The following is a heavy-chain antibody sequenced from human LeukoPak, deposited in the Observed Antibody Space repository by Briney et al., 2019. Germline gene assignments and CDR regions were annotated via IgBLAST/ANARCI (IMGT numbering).Heavy chain of an antibody. J-gene: IGHJ4*02. CDR2: ISSSSSYI. Sequence: GGSLRLSCAASGFTFEDYGMNWVRQAPGKGLEWVSSISSSSSYIYYADSVKGRFTISRDNAKNSLYLQMNSLRAEDTAVYYCASGGDYDYWGQGTLVTVSS. V-gene: IGHV3-21*01. CDR1: GFTFEDYG. CDR3: ASGGDYDY. D-gene: IGHD3-10*01.